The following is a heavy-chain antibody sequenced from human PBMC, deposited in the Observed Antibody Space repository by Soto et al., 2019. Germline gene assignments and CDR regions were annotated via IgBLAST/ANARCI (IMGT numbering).Heavy chain of an antibody. CDR3: TTDLIVALAWPPLDY. Sequence: GGSLRLSCAASGFTFSNAWMSWVRQAPGKGLEWVGRIKSKTDGGTTDYAAPVKGRFTISRDDSKNTLYLQMNSLKTEDTAVYYCTTDLIVALAWPPLDYWGQGTLVTVSS. V-gene: IGHV3-15*01. J-gene: IGHJ4*02. CDR1: GFTFSNAW. CDR2: IKSKTDGGTT. D-gene: IGHD2-15*01.